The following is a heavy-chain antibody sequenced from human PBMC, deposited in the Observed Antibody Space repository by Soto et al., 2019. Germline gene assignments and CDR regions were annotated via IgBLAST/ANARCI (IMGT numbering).Heavy chain of an antibody. CDR1: GFTFRSYG. D-gene: IGHD2-2*01. J-gene: IGHJ6*02. CDR2: IWYDGSNK. Sequence: GGSLRLSCAASGFTFRSYGMHWVRQAPGKGLEWVAVIWYDGSNKYYADSVKGRFTISRDNSKNTLYLQMNSLRAEDTAVYYCARDRCSSTSCYLIGMDVWGQGTTVTVSS. CDR3: ARDRCSSTSCYLIGMDV. V-gene: IGHV3-33*01.